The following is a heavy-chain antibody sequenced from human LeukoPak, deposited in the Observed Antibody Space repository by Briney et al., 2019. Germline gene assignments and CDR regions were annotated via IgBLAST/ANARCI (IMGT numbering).Heavy chain of an antibody. CDR2: ISNDGSNK. V-gene: IGHV3-30*18. CDR1: GFTFNSYG. Sequence: GMSLRLSCVASGFTFNSYGMHWVRQAPGKGLEWVAVISNDGSNKYYADSVKGRFTISRDNSKNTLYLQMNSLRAEDTAVYYCAKGRGAFDIWGQGTMVTVSS. CDR3: AKGRGAFDI. J-gene: IGHJ3*02. D-gene: IGHD3-10*01.